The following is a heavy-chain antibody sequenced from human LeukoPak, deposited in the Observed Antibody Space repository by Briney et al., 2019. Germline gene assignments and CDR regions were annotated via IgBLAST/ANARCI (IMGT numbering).Heavy chain of an antibody. D-gene: IGHD3-22*01. CDR2: IYHSGST. CDR1: GYSISSGYY. J-gene: IGHJ4*02. Sequence: SETLSLTCTVSGYSISSGYYWGWIRQPPGKGLEWIGSIYHSGSTYYNPSLKSRVTISVDTSKNQFSLKLSSVTAADTAVYYCARVPTMIVVPYYFDYWGQGTLVTVSS. V-gene: IGHV4-38-2*02. CDR3: ARVPTMIVVPYYFDY.